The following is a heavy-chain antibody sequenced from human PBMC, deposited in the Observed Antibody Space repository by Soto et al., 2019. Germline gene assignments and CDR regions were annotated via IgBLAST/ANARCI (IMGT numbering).Heavy chain of an antibody. V-gene: IGHV3-33*01. J-gene: IGHJ6*02. Sequence: QVQLVESGGGVVQPGRSVRLSCAAAGFACSNYGMHWVRQAPGKGLEWVAGIWYDGSKKYYADAVEGRFTISTDNSKNTLYVQMNSLRPAHTAVYYCARSADHDYYFPMDVWGQGTTVPVSS. CDR1: GFACSNYG. CDR3: ARSADHDYYFPMDV. CDR2: IWYDGSKK.